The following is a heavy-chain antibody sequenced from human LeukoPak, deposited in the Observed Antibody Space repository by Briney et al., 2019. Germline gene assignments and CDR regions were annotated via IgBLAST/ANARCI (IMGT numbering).Heavy chain of an antibody. CDR3: AGPHYYGSGSYPKDYYYGMDI. Sequence: SVKVSCKASGGTFSSYAISWVRQAPGQGLEWMGGIIPIFGTANYAQKFQGRVTITADESTSTAYMELSGLRSEDTAVYYCAGPHYYGSGSYPKDYYYGMDIWGKGTTVTVSS. D-gene: IGHD3-10*01. V-gene: IGHV1-69*13. CDR1: GGTFSSYA. J-gene: IGHJ6*04. CDR2: IIPIFGTA.